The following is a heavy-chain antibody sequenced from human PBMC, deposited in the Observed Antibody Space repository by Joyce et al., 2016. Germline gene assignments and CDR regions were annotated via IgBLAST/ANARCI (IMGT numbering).Heavy chain of an antibody. Sequence: QVQLQQWGAGLLKPSETLSLTCAVSGGSFSDYYWTWIRQTPGKGLEWIGELTQSGSNNYNPSVKGRVTISLDTTKKQFSLKLKSVTAADTGVYFCAGGRLTITTFPFWGQGTLVTVSS. D-gene: IGHD1-1*01. J-gene: IGHJ4*02. CDR1: GGSFSDYY. CDR3: AGGRLTITTFPF. V-gene: IGHV4-34*02. CDR2: LTQSGSN.